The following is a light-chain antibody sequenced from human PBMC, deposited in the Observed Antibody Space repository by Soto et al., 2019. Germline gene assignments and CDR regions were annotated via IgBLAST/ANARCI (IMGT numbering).Light chain of an antibody. Sequence: QSVLTQPPSASGSPGQSVTISCTGTSSDVGGYNYVSWYQQHPGKAPKLMIYEVSKRPSGVPDRFSGSKSGNTASLTVSGLQAEDEADYYCSSYAGSKTLFGGGTKLTAL. CDR3: SSYAGSKTL. CDR2: EVS. CDR1: SSDVGGYNY. V-gene: IGLV2-8*01. J-gene: IGLJ2*01.